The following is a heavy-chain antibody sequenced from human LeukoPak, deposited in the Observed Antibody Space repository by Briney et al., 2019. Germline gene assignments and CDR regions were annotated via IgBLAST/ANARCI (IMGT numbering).Heavy chain of an antibody. CDR3: ATDPRPYYYDSSGPYFDY. Sequence: ASVKVSCKASDYTFTNYGVSWVRQAPGQGLEWMGWISAYNGKTYYAQKFQGRVTVTTDTSTSTAYMDLRSLRSEDTAVYYCATDPRPYYYDSSGPYFDYWGQGTLVTVSS. V-gene: IGHV1-18*01. J-gene: IGHJ4*02. D-gene: IGHD3-22*01. CDR2: ISAYNGKT. CDR1: DYTFTNYG.